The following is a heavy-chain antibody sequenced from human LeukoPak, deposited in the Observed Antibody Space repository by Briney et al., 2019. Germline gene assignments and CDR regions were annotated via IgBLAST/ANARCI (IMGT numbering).Heavy chain of an antibody. Sequence: GASVNVSCKASGYTFTSFDINWVRQATGQGLEWMGWMDPNSGNTGYAQKFQGRITMTRNTSINTAYMELSSVRSEDTAMYYCAREFRVVAPPHGDDHWGQGTLVTVSS. CDR2: MDPNSGNT. CDR3: AREFRVVAPPHGDDH. CDR1: GYTFTSFD. J-gene: IGHJ4*02. V-gene: IGHV1-8*01. D-gene: IGHD2-21*01.